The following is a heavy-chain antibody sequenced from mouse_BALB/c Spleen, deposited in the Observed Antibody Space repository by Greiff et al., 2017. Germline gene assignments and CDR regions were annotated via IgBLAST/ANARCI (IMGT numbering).Heavy chain of an antibody. Sequence: RVESGGGLVQPGGSRKLSCAASGFTFSSFGMHWVRQAPEKGLEWVAYNSNGSSTIYYADTVKGRFTISRDNPKNTLFLQMTSLRSEDTAMYYCARSLLRSYFDYWGQGTTLTVSS. V-gene: IGHV5-17*02. CDR1: GFTFSSFG. CDR2: NSNGSSTI. CDR3: ARSLLRSYFDY. D-gene: IGHD1-2*01. J-gene: IGHJ2*01.